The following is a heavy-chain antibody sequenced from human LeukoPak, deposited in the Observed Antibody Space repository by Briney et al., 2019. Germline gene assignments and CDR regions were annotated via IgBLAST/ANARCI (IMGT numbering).Heavy chain of an antibody. CDR1: GFTFDDYA. CDR2: ISWNSGSI. Sequence: GGSLRLSCAASGFTFDDYAMHWVRQAPGKGLEWVSGISWNSGSIGYADSVKGRFTISRDNAKNSLYLHMNSLRAEDTALYYCAKDSGSYFGDVDYWGQGTLVTVSS. J-gene: IGHJ4*02. V-gene: IGHV3-9*01. CDR3: AKDSGSYFGDVDY. D-gene: IGHD1-26*01.